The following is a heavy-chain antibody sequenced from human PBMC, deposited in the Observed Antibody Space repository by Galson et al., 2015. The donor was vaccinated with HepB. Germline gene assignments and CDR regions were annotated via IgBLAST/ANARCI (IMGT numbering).Heavy chain of an antibody. D-gene: IGHD6-13*01. CDR1: GFTFSSYA. CDR2: VSYDGGSK. CDR3: ARDRQQLPLGWFDL. V-gene: IGHV3-30-3*01. Sequence: SLRLSCAASGFTFSSYAMHWVRQAPGQGLEWVAVVSYDGGSKYYADSVKGRFTISRNNFKDTVYLQMNSLSGEDTAVYYCARDRQQLPLGWFDLWGQGTLVTVSS. J-gene: IGHJ5*02.